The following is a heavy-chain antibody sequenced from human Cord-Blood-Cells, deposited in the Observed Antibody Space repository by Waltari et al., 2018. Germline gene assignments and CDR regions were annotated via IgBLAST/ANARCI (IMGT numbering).Heavy chain of an antibody. D-gene: IGHD2-8*02. CDR3: ARGHCTGGVCSYNWFDP. CDR2: IIPIFGTA. CDR1: GGTFSSYA. V-gene: IGHV1-69*01. J-gene: IGHJ5*02. Sequence: QVQLVQSGAEVKKPGSSVKVSCKASGGTFSSYAISWVRQAPGQGLEWMGGIIPIFGTANYAQKFQGRVTITADESTSTAYMELSSLRSEDTAVYYCARGHCTGGVCSYNWFDPWGQGTLVTVSS.